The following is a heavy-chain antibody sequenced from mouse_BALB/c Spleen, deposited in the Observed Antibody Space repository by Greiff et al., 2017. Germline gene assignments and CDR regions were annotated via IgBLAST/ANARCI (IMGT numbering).Heavy chain of an antibody. CDR1: GYTFSSYW. V-gene: IGHV1-9*01. CDR2: ILPGSGST. J-gene: IGHJ2*01. D-gene: IGHD1-1*01. Sequence: VQLQQSGAELMKPGASVKISCKATGYTFSSYWIEWVKQRPGHGLEWIGEILPGSGSTNYNEKFKGKATFTADTSSNTAYMQLSSLTSEDSAVYYCARSRPITTVVATDFDYWGQGTTLTVSS. CDR3: ARSRPITTVVATDFDY.